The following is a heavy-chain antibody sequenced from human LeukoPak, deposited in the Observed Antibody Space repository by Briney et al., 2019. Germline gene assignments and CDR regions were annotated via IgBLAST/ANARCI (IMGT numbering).Heavy chain of an antibody. Sequence: PGGSLRLSCAASGFTFSSYGMSWVRQAPGKGLEWVSAISGSGGSTYYADSVKGRFTISRDNSKNTLYLQMNSLRAEDTAVYYCAKDRRYYDSSGYYFYCFDYWGQGTLVTVSS. CDR3: AKDRRYYDSSGYYFYCFDY. CDR2: ISGSGGST. CDR1: GFTFSSYG. D-gene: IGHD3-22*01. V-gene: IGHV3-23*01. J-gene: IGHJ4*02.